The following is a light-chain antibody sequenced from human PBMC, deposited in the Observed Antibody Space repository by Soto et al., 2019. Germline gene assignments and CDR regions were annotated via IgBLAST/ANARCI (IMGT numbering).Light chain of an antibody. Sequence: DIKMTQSPSSMSASVGDRVTITCRASQSISSYLNWYQQKPGKAPKLLIYAASSWQSGVPSRFSGSGSGTDFTLTISSLQPEDFATYYCQQSYSTPRTFGQGTKLEIK. J-gene: IGKJ2*01. V-gene: IGKV1-39*01. CDR2: AAS. CDR3: QQSYSTPRT. CDR1: QSISSY.